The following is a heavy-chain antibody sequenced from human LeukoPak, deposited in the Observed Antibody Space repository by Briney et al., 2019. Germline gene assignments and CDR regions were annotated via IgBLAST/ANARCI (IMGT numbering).Heavy chain of an antibody. Sequence: GGSLRLSCAASGFTFSNAWMSWVRQAPGKGLEWVAVIWYDGSNKYYADSVKGRFTISRDNSKNTLYLQMNSLRAEDTAVYYCARDLVLLWFGELPGPVDYWGQGTLVTVSS. CDR1: GFTFSNAW. D-gene: IGHD3-10*01. J-gene: IGHJ4*02. V-gene: IGHV3-33*08. CDR2: IWYDGSNK. CDR3: ARDLVLLWFGELPGPVDY.